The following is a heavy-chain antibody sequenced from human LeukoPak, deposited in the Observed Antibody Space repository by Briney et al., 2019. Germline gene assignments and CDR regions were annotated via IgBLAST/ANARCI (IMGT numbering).Heavy chain of an antibody. CDR2: IKQDGSEK. Sequence: GGSLRLSCAASGFTFDDYGLSWVRQAPGKGLEWVANIKQDGSEKYYVDSVKGRFTISRDNAKNSLYLQMNSLRAEDTAVYYCARDPYYDSSGYPFDYWGQGTLVTVPS. CDR3: ARDPYYDSSGYPFDY. CDR1: GFTFDDYG. D-gene: IGHD3-22*01. V-gene: IGHV3-7*01. J-gene: IGHJ4*02.